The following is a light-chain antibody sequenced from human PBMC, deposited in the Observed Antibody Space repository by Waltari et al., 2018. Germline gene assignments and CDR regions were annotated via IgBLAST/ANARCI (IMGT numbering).Light chain of an antibody. Sequence: DFQLTQSPSSLSASAGERVTITCRASQVISNFWAWYRQKPGRAPQLLISAATTLQSGVPSRFSASATGTDFTLTISTLQPEDVATYFCQAYHSSTPGLTFGGGTKVEIK. V-gene: IGKV1-27*01. CDR2: AAT. J-gene: IGKJ4*01. CDR1: QVISNF. CDR3: QAYHSSTPGLT.